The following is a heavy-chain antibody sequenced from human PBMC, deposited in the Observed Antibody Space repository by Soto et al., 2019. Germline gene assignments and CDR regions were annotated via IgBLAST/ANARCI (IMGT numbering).Heavy chain of an antibody. D-gene: IGHD3-22*01. V-gene: IGHV3-30*18. CDR2: ISYDGSNK. Sequence: GGSLRLSCAASGFTFSSYGMHWVRQAPGKGLEWVAVISYDGSNKYYADSVKGRFTISRDNSKNTLYLQMNSLRAEDTAEYYCAKENYDSSGSYDYWGQGTLVTVSS. J-gene: IGHJ4*02. CDR3: AKENYDSSGSYDY. CDR1: GFTFSSYG.